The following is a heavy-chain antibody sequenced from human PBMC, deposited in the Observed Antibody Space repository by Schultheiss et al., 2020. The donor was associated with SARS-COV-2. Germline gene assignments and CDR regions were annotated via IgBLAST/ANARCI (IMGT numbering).Heavy chain of an antibody. Sequence: SETLSLTCSVSGGSISSNNYYWGWIRQPPGKGLQWIGNVYYSGSTYYNPSLKSRVTISVDTSKNQFSLKLRSVTAADTAVYYCARSSGRLWFGELSFSFDIWGQGTMVTVSS. D-gene: IGHD3-10*01. CDR2: VYYSGST. V-gene: IGHV4-39*01. CDR3: ARSSGRLWFGELSFSFDI. J-gene: IGHJ3*02. CDR1: GGSISSNNYY.